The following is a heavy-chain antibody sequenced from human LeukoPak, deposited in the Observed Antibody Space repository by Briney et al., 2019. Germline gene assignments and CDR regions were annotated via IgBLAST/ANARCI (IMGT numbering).Heavy chain of an antibody. Sequence: SETLSLTCAVYGGSFSGYYWSWIRQPPGKGLEWIGEINHSGSTNYNPSLKSRVPISVDTSKNQFSLKLSSVTAADTAVYYCARGRRGFDIWGQGTMVTASS. CDR1: GGSFSGYY. CDR2: INHSGST. CDR3: ARGRRGFDI. D-gene: IGHD3-10*01. J-gene: IGHJ3*02. V-gene: IGHV4-34*01.